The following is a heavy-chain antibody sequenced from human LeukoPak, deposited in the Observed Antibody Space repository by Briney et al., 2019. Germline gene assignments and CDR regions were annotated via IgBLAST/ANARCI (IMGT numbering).Heavy chain of an antibody. CDR2: IYYSGST. CDR3: ASAVDMYYFDY. CDR1: GASISSDY. V-gene: IGHV4-59*08. J-gene: IGHJ4*02. Sequence: SETLSLTCTVSGASISSDYWSWIRLPPGKGLEWIGYIYYSGSTNYNPSLKSRVTMSVDTSKNQFSLKLSSVTAADTAVYYCASAVDMYYFDYWGQGTLVTVSS. D-gene: IGHD5-24*01.